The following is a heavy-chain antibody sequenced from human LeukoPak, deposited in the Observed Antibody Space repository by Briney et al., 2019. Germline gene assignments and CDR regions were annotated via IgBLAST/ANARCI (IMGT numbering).Heavy chain of an antibody. CDR1: GGSISSSSYY. CDR3: ASLTAHDY. CDR2: IYYSGST. J-gene: IGHJ4*02. D-gene: IGHD3-9*01. V-gene: IGHV4-39*01. Sequence: SETLSLTXTVSGGSISSSSYYWGWIRQPPGKGLEWIGSIYYSGSTYYNPSLKSRVTISVDTSKNQFSLKLSSVTAADTAVYYCASLTAHDYWGQGTLVTVSS.